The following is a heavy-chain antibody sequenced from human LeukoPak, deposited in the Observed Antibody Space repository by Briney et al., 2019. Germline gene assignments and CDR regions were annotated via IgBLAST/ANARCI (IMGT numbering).Heavy chain of an antibody. V-gene: IGHV1-3*01. J-gene: IGHJ4*02. Sequence: ASVTVSCKASGYTFTSYAMHWVRQAPGQRLEWMGWINAGNGNTKYSQKFQDRVTITRDTSASTAYMELSSLRSEDTAVYYCARSDEAMAQDYWGQGTLVTASS. CDR2: INAGNGNT. CDR3: ARSDEAMAQDY. D-gene: IGHD5-18*01. CDR1: GYTFTSYA.